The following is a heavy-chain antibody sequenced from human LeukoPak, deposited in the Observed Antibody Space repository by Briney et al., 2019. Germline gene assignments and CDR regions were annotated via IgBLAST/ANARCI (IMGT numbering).Heavy chain of an antibody. CDR2: IYYTGSS. V-gene: IGHV4-39*01. J-gene: IGHJ4*02. CDR1: GGSISGSSYY. CDR3: ARMSRIDY. Sequence: SETLSLTCTVSGGSISGSSYYWGWIRQPPGKGLEWIGSIYYTGSSSYNPSLKSRVTISVDTSKNQFSLRLTSVIAADTAVYYCARMSRIDYWGQGTLVTVSS.